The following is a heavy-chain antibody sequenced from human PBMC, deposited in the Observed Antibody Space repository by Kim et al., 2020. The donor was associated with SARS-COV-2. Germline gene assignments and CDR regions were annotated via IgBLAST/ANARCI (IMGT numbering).Heavy chain of an antibody. J-gene: IGHJ4*01. D-gene: IGHD2-21*02. CDR3: ARSFGCGGDCYSDY. Sequence: SETLSLTCTVSGGSISSNFYYWAWIRQPPGKGLEWIGSIFYNGNTYSNPSLRSRLTMSIDTSKKQFSLTLNSVTAADTAGYYCARSFGCGGDCYSDYWG. CDR1: GGSISSNFYY. V-gene: IGHV4-39*01. CDR2: IFYNGNT.